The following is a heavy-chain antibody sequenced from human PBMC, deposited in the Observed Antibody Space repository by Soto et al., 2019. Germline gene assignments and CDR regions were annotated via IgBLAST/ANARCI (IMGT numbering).Heavy chain of an antibody. CDR2: ISAYNGNT. Sequence: GASAKVSRTSSGYTFQISGIRWARKTPVQGLEWMGWISAYNGNTNYAQKLQGRVTMTTDTSTSTAHMELRSLRAEDTAVYYCARDPPYSSSQFDYCGQGTLLTVSS. V-gene: IGHV1-18*01. CDR1: GYTFQISG. J-gene: IGHJ4*02. CDR3: ARDPPYSSSQFDY. D-gene: IGHD6-6*01.